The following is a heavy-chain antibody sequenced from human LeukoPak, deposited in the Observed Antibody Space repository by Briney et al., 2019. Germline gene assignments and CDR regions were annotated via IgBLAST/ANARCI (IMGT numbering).Heavy chain of an antibody. V-gene: IGHV3-7*03. CDR1: GFTFSSYW. CDR3: ARGEPEFGELWFDY. Sequence: GGSLRLSCAASGFTFSSYWMNWARQAPGKGLEWVASINHNGNVNYYVDSVKGRFTISRDNAKNSLYLQMSNLRAEDTAVYYCARGEPEFGELWFDYWGQGTLVTVSS. CDR2: INHNGNVN. D-gene: IGHD3-10*01. J-gene: IGHJ4*02.